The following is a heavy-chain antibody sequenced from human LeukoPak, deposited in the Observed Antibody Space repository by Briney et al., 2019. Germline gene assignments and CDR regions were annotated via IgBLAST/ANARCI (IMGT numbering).Heavy chain of an antibody. Sequence: ASVKVSCKASGYTFTGYYMYWVRQAPGQGLEWMGWMNSNSGGTNYAQKFQGRVTMTRDTSISTAYMEVSRLRSDDTAVYYCARDDYGGALDIWGQGTMVTVSS. CDR3: ARDDYGGALDI. D-gene: IGHD4-23*01. CDR1: GYTFTGYY. CDR2: MNSNSGGT. J-gene: IGHJ3*02. V-gene: IGHV1-2*02.